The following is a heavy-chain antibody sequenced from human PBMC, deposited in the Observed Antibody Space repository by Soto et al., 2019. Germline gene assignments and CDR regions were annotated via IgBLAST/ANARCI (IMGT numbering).Heavy chain of an antibody. J-gene: IGHJ3*01. CDR1: GFTFSTYS. V-gene: IGHV3-23*01. CDR2: ISDAAGSA. CDR3: ARPYGGKIADGPDL. Sequence: PGGSLRLSCAASGFTFSTYSMSWVRQVPGKGLEWVSTISDAAGSAYYVDSVKGRFTISRDNSKKTLYLQMNSLRAEDSAVYYCARPYGGKIADGPDLLGQGTMVTVSS. D-gene: IGHD4-17*01.